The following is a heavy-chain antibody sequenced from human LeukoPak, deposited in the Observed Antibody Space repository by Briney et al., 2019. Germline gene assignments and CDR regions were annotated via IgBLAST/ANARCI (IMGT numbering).Heavy chain of an antibody. CDR1: GGSISNYY. D-gene: IGHD6-13*01. CDR3: ASGYSSSWYFGY. Sequence: ASGTLSLTCAVSGGSISNYYWTWVRQPPGKGLEWIGFIYYSESPTYNPSLKSRVTISVDTSKNQFSLKLSSVTAADTAVYYCASGYSSSWYFGYWGQGTLVTVSS. J-gene: IGHJ4*02. V-gene: IGHV4-59*01. CDR2: IYYSESP.